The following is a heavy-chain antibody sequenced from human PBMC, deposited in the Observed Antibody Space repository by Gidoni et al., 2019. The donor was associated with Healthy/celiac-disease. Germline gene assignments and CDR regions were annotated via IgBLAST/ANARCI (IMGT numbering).Heavy chain of an antibody. Sequence: EVQLLESGGGLVQLGGSVRLSCAASGFTFSSYAMRWVRQAPGKGLEWVSAISGSGGSTYYADSVKGRFTISRDNSKNTLYLQMNSLRAEDTAVYYCAKDRGYSSSWFNYGMDVWGQGTTVTVSS. CDR2: ISGSGGST. J-gene: IGHJ6*02. CDR3: AKDRGYSSSWFNYGMDV. D-gene: IGHD6-13*01. V-gene: IGHV3-23*01. CDR1: GFTFSSYA.